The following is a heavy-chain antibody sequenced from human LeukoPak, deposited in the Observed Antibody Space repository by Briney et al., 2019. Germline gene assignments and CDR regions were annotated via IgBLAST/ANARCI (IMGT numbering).Heavy chain of an antibody. CDR1: GLTVGNYA. J-gene: IGHJ4*02. CDR2: VGGSGVKT. D-gene: IGHD6-19*01. Sequence: PGGSLRLSFSASGLTVGNYAIHWVRQAPGKGLGWVSIVGGSGVKTYYADSVKGRFTISRDNSKNTVYLQLNSLRPEATPVYNCAKRGDCSGASTYAYWRQGTLATVSS. V-gene: IGHV3-23*01. CDR3: AKRGDCSGASTYAY.